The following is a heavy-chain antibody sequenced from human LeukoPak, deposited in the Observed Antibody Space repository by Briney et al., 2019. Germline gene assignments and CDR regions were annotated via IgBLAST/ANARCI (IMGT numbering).Heavy chain of an antibody. CDR2: ISYDGSNK. V-gene: IGHV3-30*03. D-gene: IGHD4-23*01. CDR1: GFTFSSYG. J-gene: IGHJ6*02. CDR3: ARAFETTLVTPDVINHHYYYTLDV. Sequence: PGRSLRLSCAASGFTFSSYGMHWVRQAPGKGLEWVAVISYDGSNKYCADSVKGRFTISRDISKNTVYLQMNSLRGDDTAVYYCARAFETTLVTPDVINHHYYYTLDVWGQGTTVTVSS.